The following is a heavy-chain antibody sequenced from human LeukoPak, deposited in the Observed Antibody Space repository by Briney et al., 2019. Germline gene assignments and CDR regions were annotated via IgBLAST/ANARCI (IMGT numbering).Heavy chain of an antibody. V-gene: IGHV3-21*01. D-gene: IGHD5-12*01. CDR1: GFTFSSYS. CDR3: AREGIYSGYDPYYFDY. Sequence: GGSLRLSCAASGFTFSSYSMNWVRQAPGKGLEWVSSISSSSSYIYYADSVKGRFTISRDNAKNSLYLQMNSLRAEDTAVYCCAREGIYSGYDPYYFDYWGQGTLVTVSS. J-gene: IGHJ4*02. CDR2: ISSSSSYI.